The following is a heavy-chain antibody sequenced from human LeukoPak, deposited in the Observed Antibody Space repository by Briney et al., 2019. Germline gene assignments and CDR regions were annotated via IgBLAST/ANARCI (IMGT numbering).Heavy chain of an antibody. CDR1: GFTFSSYS. CDR3: ARDSMVRGVIPFDY. D-gene: IGHD3-10*01. J-gene: IGHJ4*02. V-gene: IGHV3-48*01. Sequence: PGGSLRLSCAASGFTFSSYSMNWVRQAPGKGLEWVSYISSSSTIYYADSVKGRFTISRDNAKNSLYLQMNSLRAEDTAVYYCARDSMVRGVIPFDYWGQGTLVTVSS. CDR2: ISSSSTI.